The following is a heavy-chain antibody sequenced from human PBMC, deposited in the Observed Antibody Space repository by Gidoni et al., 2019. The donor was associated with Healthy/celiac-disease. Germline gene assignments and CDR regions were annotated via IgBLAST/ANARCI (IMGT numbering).Heavy chain of an antibody. CDR3: ARGAMVQGVIGWRPFDY. CDR2: ISSSSSYI. V-gene: IGHV3-21*01. D-gene: IGHD3-10*01. CDR1: GLTFSRSS. Sequence: EVQLVESGGGLVKPGGSLRLSCAASGLTFSRSSMNWVRQAPGKGLEWVSSISSSSSYIYYADSVKGRFTISRDNAKNSLYLQMNSLRAEDTAVYYCARGAMVQGVIGWRPFDYWGQGTLVTVSS. J-gene: IGHJ4*02.